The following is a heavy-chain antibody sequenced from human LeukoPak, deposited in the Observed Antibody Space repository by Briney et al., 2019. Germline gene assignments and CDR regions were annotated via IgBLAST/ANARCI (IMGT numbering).Heavy chain of an antibody. D-gene: IGHD3-3*01. Sequence: NPSETLSLTCTVSGGSISSYYWSWIRQPPGKGLEWIGYIYYSGSTNYNPSLKSRVTISVDTSKNQFSLKLSSVTAADTAVYYCAREGGDDFWSGYLDYWGQGTLVTVSS. CDR3: AREGGDDFWSGYLDY. V-gene: IGHV4-59*01. J-gene: IGHJ4*02. CDR2: IYYSGST. CDR1: GGSISSYY.